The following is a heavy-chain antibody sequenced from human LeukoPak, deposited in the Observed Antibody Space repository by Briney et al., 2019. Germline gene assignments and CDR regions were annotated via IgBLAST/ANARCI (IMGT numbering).Heavy chain of an antibody. CDR1: GGSISSYY. CDR2: IYYSGST. Sequence: PSETLSLTCTVSGGSISSYYWSWIRQPPGKGLEWIGYIYYSGSTNYNPSLKSRVTISVDTSKNQFSLKLSSVTAADTAVYYCAREKGYCSSTSCPDVFDIWGQGTMVTVSS. V-gene: IGHV4-59*01. D-gene: IGHD2-2*01. J-gene: IGHJ3*02. CDR3: AREKGYCSSTSCPDVFDI.